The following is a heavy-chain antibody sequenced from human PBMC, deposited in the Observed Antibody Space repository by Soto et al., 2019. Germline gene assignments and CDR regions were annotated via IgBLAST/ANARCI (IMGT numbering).Heavy chain of an antibody. J-gene: IGHJ3*01. CDR2: INPNTGVT. V-gene: IGHV1-2*02. CDR3: VKDSHYDILTGYSRYSFDV. CDR1: GYTFVGYY. Sequence: ASVKVSCKASGYTFVGYYIHWVRQAPGQGLEWMGWINPNTGVTIYTQKLKGRVTMTRDTSISTAYMELSRLSFDDTAVYYCVKDSHYDILTGYSRYSFDVWGQGTVVTVSS. D-gene: IGHD3-9*01.